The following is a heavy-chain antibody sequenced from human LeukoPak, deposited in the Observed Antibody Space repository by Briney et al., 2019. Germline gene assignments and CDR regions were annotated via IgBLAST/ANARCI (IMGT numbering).Heavy chain of an antibody. V-gene: IGHV1-18*01. CDR2: ISAYSGNT. CDR1: GYTFTSYG. Sequence: ASVKVSCKASGYTFTSYGIIWVRQAPGQGLERMGWISAYSGNTNYAQNLQGRVTMTTDTSTSTAYMEVRSLRSDDTAVYYCARDYGSGRYRFDYWGQGTLVAVSS. CDR3: ARDYGSGRYRFDY. D-gene: IGHD3-10*01. J-gene: IGHJ4*02.